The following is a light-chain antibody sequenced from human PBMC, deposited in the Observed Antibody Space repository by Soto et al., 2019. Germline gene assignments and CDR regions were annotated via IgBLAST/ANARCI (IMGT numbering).Light chain of an antibody. V-gene: IGKV1-39*01. CDR2: GAS. Sequence: DLQMTQSPSSLSASVGDRVTITCRASQSISSFLNWHQHKPGKAPKVLIYGASSLQSGVPSRFSGSGSGTDFTLTFSSLQPEDFATYYCQQGYSTPITFGQGTRLDIK. CDR1: QSISSF. J-gene: IGKJ5*01. CDR3: QQGYSTPIT.